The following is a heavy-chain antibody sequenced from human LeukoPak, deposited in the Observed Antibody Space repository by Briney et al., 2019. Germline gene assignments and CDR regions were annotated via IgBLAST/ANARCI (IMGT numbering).Heavy chain of an antibody. CDR3: ASSNYDFWSGYSAY. CDR1: GFTFSSYS. V-gene: IGHV3-21*04. Sequence: GGSLRLSCAASGFTFSSYSMNWVRQAPGKGLEWVSSISSSSSYIYYADSVKGRFTISRDNAKNSLYLQMNSLRAEDTAVYYCASSNYDFWSGYSAYWGQGTLVTASS. CDR2: ISSSSSYI. D-gene: IGHD3-3*01. J-gene: IGHJ4*02.